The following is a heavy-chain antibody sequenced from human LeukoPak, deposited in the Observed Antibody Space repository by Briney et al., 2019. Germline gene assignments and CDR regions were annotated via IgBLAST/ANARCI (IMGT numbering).Heavy chain of an antibody. J-gene: IGHJ4*02. Sequence: ASVKVSCKASGYTFTGYYMHWVRQAPGQGLEWKGWINPNSGGTNYAQKFQGRVTMTRDTSISTAYMELSRLRSDDTAVYYCARDALTVTTLYFDYWGQGTLVTVSS. CDR3: ARDALTVTTLYFDY. V-gene: IGHV1-2*02. D-gene: IGHD4-17*01. CDR2: INPNSGGT. CDR1: GYTFTGYY.